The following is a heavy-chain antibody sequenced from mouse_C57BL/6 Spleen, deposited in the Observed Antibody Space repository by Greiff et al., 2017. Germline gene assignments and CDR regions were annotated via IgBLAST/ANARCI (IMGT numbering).Heavy chain of an antibody. D-gene: IGHD3-3*01. CDR1: GYAFSSYW. CDR2: IYPGDGDT. CDR3: ARGGDYYYAMDY. J-gene: IGHJ4*01. V-gene: IGHV1-80*01. Sequence: VQLQQSGAELVKPGASVTISCKASGYAFSSYWMNWVKQRPGKGLEWIGQIYPGDGDTNYNGTFKGKATLTADKSSSTAYMQLSSLTSEDSAVYFCARGGDYYYAMDYWGQGTSVTVSS.